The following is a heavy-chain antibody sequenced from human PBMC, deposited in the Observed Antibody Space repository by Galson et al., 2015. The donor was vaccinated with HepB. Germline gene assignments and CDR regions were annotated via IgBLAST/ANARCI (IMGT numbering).Heavy chain of an antibody. J-gene: IGHJ4*02. CDR2: ISSGSAYI. V-gene: IGHV3-21*06. Sequence: SLRLSCAVSGFTFSTYTMNWVRQAPGKGLEWVSSISSGSAYIFYGDSVKGRFTISRDNAKNSLYLQMNSLRGEDSAVYYCARDRPGTVGQIFDSWGQGTLVTVSS. CDR1: GFTFSTYT. CDR3: ARDRPGTVGQIFDS. D-gene: IGHD3-10*01.